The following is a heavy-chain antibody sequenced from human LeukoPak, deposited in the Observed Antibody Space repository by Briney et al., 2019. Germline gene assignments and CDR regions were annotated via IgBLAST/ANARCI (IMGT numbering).Heavy chain of an antibody. CDR1: GYTFTSYA. Sequence: GASVKVSCKASGYTFTSYAMHWVRQAPGQRLEWMGWINAGNGNTKYSQKFQGRVTITRDTSASTAYMELSSLRSEDTAVYYCARVRYYYDGSGYPQNMHAFDIWGQGTMVTVSS. CDR2: INAGNGNT. J-gene: IGHJ3*02. CDR3: ARVRYYYDGSGYPQNMHAFDI. D-gene: IGHD3-22*01. V-gene: IGHV1-3*01.